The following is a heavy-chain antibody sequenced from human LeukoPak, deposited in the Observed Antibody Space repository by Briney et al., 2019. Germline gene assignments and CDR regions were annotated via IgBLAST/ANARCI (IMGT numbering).Heavy chain of an antibody. V-gene: IGHV3-21*01. Sequence: GGSLRLSCAASGFTFSSYSMSWVRQAPGKGLEWVSSISSSSTYIYYADSVKGRFTVSRDNAKNSLYLQMNSLRAEDTAVYFCASQYTSSRIFDDWGQGTLVTVSS. CDR3: ASQYTSSRIFDD. CDR2: ISSSSTYI. D-gene: IGHD6-13*01. J-gene: IGHJ4*02. CDR1: GFTFSSYS.